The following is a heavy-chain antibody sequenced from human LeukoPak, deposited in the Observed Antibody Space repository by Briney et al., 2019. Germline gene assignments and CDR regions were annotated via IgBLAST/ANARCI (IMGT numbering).Heavy chain of an antibody. V-gene: IGHV3-23*01. J-gene: IGHJ4*02. CDR1: GFTFGSYA. CDR3: AKAPLYYYGFAGPPAAAAYFDY. D-gene: IGHD3-10*01. Sequence: GGSLRLSCAASGFTFGSYAMTWVRQAPGKRLEWVSVISGSGGSTYYADSVKGRFTISRDNSKNTLYLQMNSLRADDTAIYYCAKAPLYYYGFAGPPAAAAYFDYWGQGTLVTVSS. CDR2: ISGSGGST.